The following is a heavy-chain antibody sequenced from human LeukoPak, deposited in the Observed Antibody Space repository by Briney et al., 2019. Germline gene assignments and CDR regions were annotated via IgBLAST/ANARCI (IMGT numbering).Heavy chain of an antibody. J-gene: IGHJ6*03. CDR3: ARDPDMDIAAAGTGYYYYMDV. D-gene: IGHD6-13*01. V-gene: IGHV3-33*01. CDR1: GFTFSSYG. CDR2: IWYDGSNK. Sequence: GGSLRLSCAASGFTFSSYGMHWVRQAPGKGLEWVAVIWYDGSNKYYADSVKGRFTISRDNSKNTLYLQMNSLRAEDTAVYYCARDPDMDIAAAGTGYYYYMDVWGKGTTVTVSS.